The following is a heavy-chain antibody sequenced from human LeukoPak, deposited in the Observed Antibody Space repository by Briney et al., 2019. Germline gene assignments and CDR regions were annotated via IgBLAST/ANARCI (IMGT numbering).Heavy chain of an antibody. CDR3: ATSGRPQDSSGYYYYAY. CDR1: GFTFSTSA. CDR2: INPRSNFI. J-gene: IGHJ4*02. D-gene: IGHD3-22*01. V-gene: IGHV3-21*06. Sequence: GECLRLSCSASGFTFSTSAMSWVRQAPGKALEWVSSINPRSNFIDYAGSVRGRFTISRDNARNSLYLQMNSLRAEDTAVYYCATSGRPQDSSGYYYYAYWGQGTLVTVSS.